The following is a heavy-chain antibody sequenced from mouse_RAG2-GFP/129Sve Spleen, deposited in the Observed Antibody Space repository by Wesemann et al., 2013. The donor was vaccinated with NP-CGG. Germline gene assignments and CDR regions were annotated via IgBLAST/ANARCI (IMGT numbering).Heavy chain of an antibody. Sequence: QVQLQQSGAELVRPGVSVKISCKGSGYTFTDYAMHWVKQSHAKSLEWIGVISTYYGDASYNQKFKGKATFTVDTSSSTAYMQFNSLTSEDSAVYYCARAYGYYAMDYWGGSRGTSVTVSS. CDR1: GYTFTDYA. J-gene: IGHJ4*01. V-gene: IGHV1S137*01. D-gene: IGHD6-5*01. CDR2: ISTYYGDA. CDR3: ARAYGYYAMDY.